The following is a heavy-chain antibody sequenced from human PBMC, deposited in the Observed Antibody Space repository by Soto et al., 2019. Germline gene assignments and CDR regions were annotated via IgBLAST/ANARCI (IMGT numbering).Heavy chain of an antibody. CDR2: INPKSGGT. Sequence: RASVQVSCQASGYRFTDYHIHLVRQAPGQGLEWLGRINPKSGGTSTAQKFQGWVTMTRDRSISTVYMELTRLRSDDTAVYFCARGHSTDCSNGVCSFFYNHEMDVWGQGTTVTVSS. D-gene: IGHD2-8*01. CDR3: ARGHSTDCSNGVCSFFYNHEMDV. V-gene: IGHV1-2*04. CDR1: GYRFTDYH. J-gene: IGHJ6*02.